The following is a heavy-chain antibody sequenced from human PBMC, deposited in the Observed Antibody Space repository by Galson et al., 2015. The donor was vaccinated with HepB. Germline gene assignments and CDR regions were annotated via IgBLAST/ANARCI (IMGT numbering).Heavy chain of an antibody. CDR3: ARSLWPEDF. Sequence: SLRLSCAASGFTFSSYYMSWVRQTPGKGLEWVANINQDGTSKNYVDSVKGRFSISRDNAENSVSLQMSSLRVEDTAVYYCARSLWPEDFWGQGTLVTVSP. D-gene: IGHD1-14*01. J-gene: IGHJ4*02. V-gene: IGHV3-7*01. CDR2: INQDGTSK. CDR1: GFTFSSYY.